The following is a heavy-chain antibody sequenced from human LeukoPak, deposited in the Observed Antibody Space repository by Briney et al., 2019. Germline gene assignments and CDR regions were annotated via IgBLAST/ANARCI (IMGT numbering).Heavy chain of an antibody. V-gene: IGHV3-23*01. Sequence: GGSLRLSCAASGFTFNSYAMNWVRQAPGKGLEWVSSITGSSGTTNYADSVKGRFAISRDNSENTLYLQMNSLRAEDTAIYYCAIDRDMVRGHFDHWGQGILVTVSS. J-gene: IGHJ4*02. CDR1: GFTFNSYA. CDR3: AIDRDMVRGHFDH. D-gene: IGHD3-10*01. CDR2: ITGSSGTT.